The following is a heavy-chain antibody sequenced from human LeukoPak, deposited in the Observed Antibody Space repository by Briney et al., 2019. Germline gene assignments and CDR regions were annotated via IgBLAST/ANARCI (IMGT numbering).Heavy chain of an antibody. Sequence: SQTLSLTCTVSGGSISSGDSYWSWIRQPAGKGLEWIGRIYTSGTTNYNPSLKSRITMSVDTSKNQFSLKMRSVTAADTAVYYCARANYDGSDYWGQGTLVTVSS. D-gene: IGHD3-22*01. J-gene: IGHJ4*02. CDR1: GGSISSGDSY. CDR3: ARANYDGSDY. V-gene: IGHV4-61*02. CDR2: IYTSGTT.